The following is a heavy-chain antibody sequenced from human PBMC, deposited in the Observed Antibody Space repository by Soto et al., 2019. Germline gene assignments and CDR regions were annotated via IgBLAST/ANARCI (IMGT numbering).Heavy chain of an antibody. CDR1: GFTFSSYA. CDR2: ISYDGSNK. J-gene: IGHJ6*02. Sequence: GGSLRLSCAASGFTFSSYAMHWVRQAPGKGLERVAVISYDGSNKYYADSVKGRFTISRDNSKNTLYLQMNSLRAEDTAVYYCARDRTNWNDASRVSYYGMDVWGQGTTVTVSS. CDR3: ARDRTNWNDASRVSYYGMDV. D-gene: IGHD1-1*01. V-gene: IGHV3-30-3*01.